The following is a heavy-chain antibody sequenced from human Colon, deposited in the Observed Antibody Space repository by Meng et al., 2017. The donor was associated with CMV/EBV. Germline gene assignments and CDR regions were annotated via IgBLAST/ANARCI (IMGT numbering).Heavy chain of an antibody. Sequence: GSLRLSCTVSGGSISDSSYYWGWIRQPPGEGLEWIGTIYGSGYTYYNPSFESRVTMSVDTSKNHFSLKLNSLTAADTAVYYCARDGEAANYFDYWGQGKRVTVS. CDR3: ARDGEAANYFDY. V-gene: IGHV4-39*07. D-gene: IGHD3-10*01. CDR2: IYGSGYT. CDR1: GGSISDSSYY. J-gene: IGHJ4*02.